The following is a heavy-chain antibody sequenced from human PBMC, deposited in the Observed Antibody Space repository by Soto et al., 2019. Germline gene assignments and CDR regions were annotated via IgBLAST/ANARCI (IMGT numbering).Heavy chain of an antibody. V-gene: IGHV4-59*01. CDR2: IYYSGST. CDR1: GGSISSYY. J-gene: IGHJ3*02. Sequence: PSETLSLTCTVSGGSISSYYWSWIRQPPGKGLEWIGYIYYSGSTNYNPSLKSRVTISVDTSKNQFSLKLSSVTAADTAVYYCARVQYGRSLWFGETDFDIWGQGTMVTVSS. D-gene: IGHD3-10*01. CDR3: ARVQYGRSLWFGETDFDI.